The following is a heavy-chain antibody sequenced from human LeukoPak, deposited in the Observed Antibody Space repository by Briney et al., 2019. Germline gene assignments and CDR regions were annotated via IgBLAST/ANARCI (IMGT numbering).Heavy chain of an antibody. J-gene: IGHJ4*02. CDR1: GYTFTSYY. D-gene: IGHD5-18*01. CDR3: ARVLQLWGYFDY. Sequence: GASVKVSCKASGYTFTSYYMHWVRQAPGQGLERMGIINPSGGSTSYAQKFQGRVTMTRDMSTSTVYMELSSLRSEDTAVYYCARVLQLWGYFDYWGQGTLVTVSS. V-gene: IGHV1-46*01. CDR2: INPSGGST.